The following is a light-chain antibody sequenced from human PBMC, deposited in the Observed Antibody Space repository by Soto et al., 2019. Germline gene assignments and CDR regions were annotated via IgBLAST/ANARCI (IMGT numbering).Light chain of an antibody. V-gene: IGKV1-39*01. CDR3: QQSYSTPWT. J-gene: IGKJ1*01. CDR1: QSISSY. Sequence: DIQMTQSPSSLSASVGDRVTITCRASQSISSYLNWYQQKPGKAPKLLIYAASSLQSGVPSRFSGSGSGTDFTLTISSLQPEAFATYYCQQSYSTPWTVGQGTKVEIK. CDR2: AAS.